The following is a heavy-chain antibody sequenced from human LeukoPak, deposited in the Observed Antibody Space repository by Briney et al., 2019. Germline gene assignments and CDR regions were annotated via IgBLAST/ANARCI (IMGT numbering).Heavy chain of an antibody. Sequence: PGGSLRLSCTASGFTFSNHAMTWVRQAPGKGLEWVSSMSSGGTYMYYADSVRGRFTISRDNAKNSLYLVMNILRAEDTATYVVQWGQGTLVTVSS. CDR3: Q. CDR2: MSSGGTYM. J-gene: IGHJ4*02. CDR1: GFTFSNHA. V-gene: IGHV3-21*01. D-gene: IGHD2-15*01.